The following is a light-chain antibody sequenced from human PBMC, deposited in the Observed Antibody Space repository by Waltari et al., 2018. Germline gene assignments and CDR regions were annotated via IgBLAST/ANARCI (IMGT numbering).Light chain of an antibody. CDR1: QDISNY. CDR2: DAS. V-gene: IGKV1-33*01. J-gene: IGKJ5*01. CDR3: QQYDNLPSIT. Sequence: DIQMTQSPSSLSASVGDRVTITCQASQDISNYLNWYQQKPGKAPKLLIYDASNLETGVPSRFSGSGSGTDFTFTISSLQPEDIATYYXQQYDNLPSITFGXGTRLEIK.